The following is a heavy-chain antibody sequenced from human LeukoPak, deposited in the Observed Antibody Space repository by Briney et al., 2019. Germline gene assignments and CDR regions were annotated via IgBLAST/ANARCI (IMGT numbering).Heavy chain of an antibody. D-gene: IGHD4-17*01. CDR1: GYTFTGYY. V-gene: IGHV1-2*02. CDR2: INPNSGGT. CDR3: ARGHPYGDYLAPLDY. Sequence: ASVKVSCKASGYTFTGYYMHWVRQAPGQGLEWMGWINPNSGGTNYAQKFQGRATMTRDTSISTAYMELSRLRSDDTAVYYCARGHPYGDYLAPLDYWGQGTLVTVSS. J-gene: IGHJ4*02.